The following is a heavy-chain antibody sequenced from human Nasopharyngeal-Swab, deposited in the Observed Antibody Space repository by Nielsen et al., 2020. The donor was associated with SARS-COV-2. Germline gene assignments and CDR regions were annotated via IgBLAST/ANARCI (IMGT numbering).Heavy chain of an antibody. CDR2: IYYSGST. D-gene: IGHD3-10*01. CDR1: GGSISSYY. J-gene: IGHJ4*02. V-gene: IGHV4-59*08. Sequence: SETLSLTCTVSGGSISSYYWSWIRQPPGKGLEWIGYIYYSGSTNYNPSLKSRVTISVDTSKNQFSLKLSSVTAADTAVYYCARISWVWFGEFQYYFDYWGQGTLVTVSS. CDR3: ARISWVWFGEFQYYFDY.